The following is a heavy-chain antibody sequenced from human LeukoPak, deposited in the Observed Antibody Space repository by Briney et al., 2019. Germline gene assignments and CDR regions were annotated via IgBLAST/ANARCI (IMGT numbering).Heavy chain of an antibody. J-gene: IGHJ5*02. D-gene: IGHD6-19*01. Sequence: VGSLRLSCAASGFTFSSYAMSWVRQAPGKGLEWVSAISGSGGSTYYADSVKGRFTISRDNSKNTLYLQMNSLRAEDTAVYYCAKLWGTSLYAVAGLYDWFDPWGQGTLVTVSS. CDR1: GFTFSSYA. CDR2: ISGSGGST. CDR3: AKLWGTSLYAVAGLYDWFDP. V-gene: IGHV3-23*01.